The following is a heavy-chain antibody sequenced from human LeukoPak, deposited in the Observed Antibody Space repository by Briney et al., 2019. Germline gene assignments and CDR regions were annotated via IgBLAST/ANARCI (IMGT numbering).Heavy chain of an antibody. CDR3: ASVPKAAAGYKYYYYYYYMDV. CDR1: GGSFSGYY. Sequence: KTSETLSLTCAVYGGSFSGYYWSWIRQPPGKGLEWIGEINHSGSTNYNPSLKSRVTISVDTSKNQFSLKLSSVTAADTAVYYCASVPKAAAGYKYYYYYYYMDVWGKGTTVTISS. V-gene: IGHV4-34*01. J-gene: IGHJ6*03. CDR2: INHSGST. D-gene: IGHD6-13*01.